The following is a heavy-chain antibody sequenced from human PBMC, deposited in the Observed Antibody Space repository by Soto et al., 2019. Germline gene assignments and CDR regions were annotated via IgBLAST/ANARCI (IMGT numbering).Heavy chain of an antibody. CDR3: ARERGELLYYYYGMDV. CDR2: IIPIFGTA. J-gene: IGHJ6*02. D-gene: IGHD3-16*01. CDR1: GGTFSSYA. V-gene: IGHV1-69*06. Sequence: QVQLVQSGAEVKKPGSSVKVSCKASGGTFSSYAISWVRQAPGQGLEWMGGIIPIFGTANYAQKFQGRVTITADKSTSTAYIELSSLRSEDTAVYYCARERGELLYYYYGMDVWGQGTTVTVSS.